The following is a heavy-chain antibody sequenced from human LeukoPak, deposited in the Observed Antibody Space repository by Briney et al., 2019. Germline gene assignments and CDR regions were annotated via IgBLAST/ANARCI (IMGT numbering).Heavy chain of an antibody. J-gene: IGHJ5*02. CDR2: ISGSGGST. V-gene: IGHV3-23*01. Sequence: GGSLRLSCAASGFTFSSYAMSWVRQAPGKGLEWVSAISGSGGSTYYADSVKGRFTISRDNSKNTLYLQMNSLRAEDTAVYYCAKDHLYSSSWYGAKWFDPWGQGTLVTVSS. CDR3: AKDHLYSSSWYGAKWFDP. D-gene: IGHD6-13*01. CDR1: GFTFSSYA.